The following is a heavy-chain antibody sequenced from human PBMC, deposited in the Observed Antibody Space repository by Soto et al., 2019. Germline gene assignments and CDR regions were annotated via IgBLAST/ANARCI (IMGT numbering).Heavy chain of an antibody. CDR1: GFTVSSNY. V-gene: IGHV3-66*01. J-gene: IGHJ5*02. D-gene: IGHD3-22*01. Sequence: EVQLVESGGGLVQPGGSLRLSCAASGFTVSSNYMSWVRQAPGKGLEWVSVIYSGGSTYYADSVKGRFTISRDNSKTPRYLQMNSLKAEDTSVYYCARMGDSSGYSGWFDPWGQGTLVTVSS. CDR2: IYSGGST. CDR3: ARMGDSSGYSGWFDP.